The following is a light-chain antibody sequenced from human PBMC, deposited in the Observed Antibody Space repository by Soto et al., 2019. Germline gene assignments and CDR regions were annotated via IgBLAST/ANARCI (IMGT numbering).Light chain of an antibody. Sequence: ETVLTQSAGTLSLSPGDRATLSCRASQSVSSSYLAWYQQKPGQAPRLLIYDASRRATGIPDRFSGSGSGTDFTLTISRLEPEDFAVYYCQQYGSTPRTFGKGTKADIK. V-gene: IGKV3-20*01. J-gene: IGKJ1*01. CDR3: QQYGSTPRT. CDR1: QSVSSSY. CDR2: DAS.